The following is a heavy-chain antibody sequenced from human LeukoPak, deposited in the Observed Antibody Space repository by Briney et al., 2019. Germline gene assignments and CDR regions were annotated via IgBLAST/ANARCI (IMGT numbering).Heavy chain of an antibody. CDR1: GYTFTGYY. V-gene: IGHV1-2*02. D-gene: IGHD3-22*01. J-gene: IGHJ4*02. CDR3: ARITSGYYAYFDF. Sequence: ASVKVSCKASGYTFTGYYMHWVRQAPGQGLEWMGRINPNSGGTNYAQKFQGRVTMTRDTSTSTAYMELSRLRSDDTAVYYCARITSGYYAYFDFWGQGTLVTVSS. CDR2: INPNSGGT.